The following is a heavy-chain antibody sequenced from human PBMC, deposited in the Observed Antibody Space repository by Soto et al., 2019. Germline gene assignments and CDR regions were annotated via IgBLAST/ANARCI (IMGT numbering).Heavy chain of an antibody. V-gene: IGHV2-5*02. D-gene: IGHD3-22*01. CDR1: GFSLSTSGVG. J-gene: IGHJ2*01. CDR3: AHKYSYDSSGSNWYFDL. CDR2: IYWDDDK. Sequence: QITLKESGPPLVKPTQTLTLTCTFSGFSLSTSGVGVGWIRQPPGKALEWLALIYWDDDKRYSPSLKSRLTITKDTSNNQVVLTMSNMDPVDTATYYCAHKYSYDSSGSNWYFDLWGRGTLVTVCS.